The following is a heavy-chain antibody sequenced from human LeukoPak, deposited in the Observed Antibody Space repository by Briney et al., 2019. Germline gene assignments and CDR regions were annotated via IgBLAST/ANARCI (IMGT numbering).Heavy chain of an antibody. CDR1: GFTFSSYG. CDR2: ISYDGSNK. D-gene: IGHD6-19*01. CDR3: AKDHSSGWTPLFDY. Sequence: GGSLRLSCAASGFTFSSYGMHWVRQAPGKGLEWVAVISYDGSNKYYADSVKGRFTISRDNSKNTLYLQMNSLRAEDTAVYYCAKDHSSGWTPLFDYWGQGTLVTVSS. J-gene: IGHJ4*02. V-gene: IGHV3-30*18.